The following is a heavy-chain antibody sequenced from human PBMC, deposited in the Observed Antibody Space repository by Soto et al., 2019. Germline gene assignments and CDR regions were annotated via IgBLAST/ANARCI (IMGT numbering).Heavy chain of an antibody. CDR3: AKSGSLFTPSPGYFDY. CDR1: GFTFTGHY. Sequence: PVKVSCKAAGFTFTGHYIDCVRQAPGQGLEWMGWINPNSGGTSYAQKFQGRVTMTRDTSITTAYMELSRLSSDDTAVYYCAKSGSLFTPSPGYFDYWGQGTLVTVSS. D-gene: IGHD1-26*01. V-gene: IGHV1-2*02. CDR2: INPNSGGT. J-gene: IGHJ4*02.